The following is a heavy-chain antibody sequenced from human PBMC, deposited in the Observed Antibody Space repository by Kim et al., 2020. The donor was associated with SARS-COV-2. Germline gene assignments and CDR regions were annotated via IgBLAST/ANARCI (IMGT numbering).Heavy chain of an antibody. D-gene: IGHD3-9*01. J-gene: IGHJ3*02. CDR2: IYSGGST. V-gene: IGHV3-53*01. CDR3: ARDFDWLFKAFDI. Sequence: GGSLRLSCAASGFTVSSNYMSWVRQAPGKGLEWVSVIYSGGSTYYADSVKGRFTISRDNSKNTLYLQMNSLRAEDTAVYYCARDFDWLFKAFDIWGQGTMVTVSS. CDR1: GFTVSSNY.